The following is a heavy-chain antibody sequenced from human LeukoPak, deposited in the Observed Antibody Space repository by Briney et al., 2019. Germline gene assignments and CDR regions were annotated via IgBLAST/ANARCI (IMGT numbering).Heavy chain of an antibody. Sequence: GASLKISCKGSGSSFTSYWIGWVRQMPGKGLEWMGIIYPGDSDTRYSPSFQGQVTISADKSISTAYLQWSSLQASATAMYYCARGLIAVAVAPDYWGQGTLVTVSS. CDR3: ARGLIAVAVAPDY. J-gene: IGHJ4*02. D-gene: IGHD6-19*01. CDR1: GSSFTSYW. CDR2: IYPGDSDT. V-gene: IGHV5-51*01.